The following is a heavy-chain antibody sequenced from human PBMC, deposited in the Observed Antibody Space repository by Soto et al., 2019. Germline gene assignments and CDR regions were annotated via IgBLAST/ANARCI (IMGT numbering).Heavy chain of an antibody. J-gene: IGHJ4*02. Sequence: QVQLQESGPGLVKPSQTLSLTCTVSGGSISSGDYYWSWIRQPPGKGLEWIGYIYYSGSTYYNPSLTSRVTISLDTSKNQFPLKLSSVTAADTAVYYCARVARGDYVWGSYRTFDYWGQGTLVTVSS. V-gene: IGHV4-30-4*01. CDR3: ARVARGDYVWGSYRTFDY. CDR2: IYYSGST. CDR1: GGSISSGDYY. D-gene: IGHD3-16*02.